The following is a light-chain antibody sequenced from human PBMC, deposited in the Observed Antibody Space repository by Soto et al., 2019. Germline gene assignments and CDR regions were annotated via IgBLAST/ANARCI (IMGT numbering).Light chain of an antibody. Sequence: QSVLTQPASVSGSPGQSITISCIGTSSDVGGYNYVSWYQQHPGKAPKLMIYEVSNRPSGASNRFSGSKSGNTASLTISGLQAEDEADYYCSSYTSTSTKVFGTGTKVTVL. J-gene: IGLJ1*01. CDR3: SSYTSTSTKV. CDR1: SSDVGGYNY. CDR2: EVS. V-gene: IGLV2-14*01.